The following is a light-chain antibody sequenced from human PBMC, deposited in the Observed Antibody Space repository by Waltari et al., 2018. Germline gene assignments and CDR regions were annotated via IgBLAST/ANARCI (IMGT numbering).Light chain of an antibody. CDR2: GKN. J-gene: IGLJ2*01. CDR1: SPRIGS. CDR3: NSRDSSGNVV. V-gene: IGLV3-19*01. Sequence: SSELTQAPAVSLALGLSVRNACHGDSPRIGSVSWYQKKPGQAPLLVIDGKNNRPSGIPDRCSGSSSRNTASLTITGAQAEDEADYYCNSRDSSGNVVFGGGTKLTVL.